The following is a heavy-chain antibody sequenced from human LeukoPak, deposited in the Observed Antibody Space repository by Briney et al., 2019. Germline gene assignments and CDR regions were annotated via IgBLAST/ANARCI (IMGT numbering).Heavy chain of an antibody. CDR3: ARGQTNYYGSGSYTYYYYGMDV. J-gene: IGHJ6*02. V-gene: IGHV3-33*01. D-gene: IGHD3-10*01. CDR1: GFTFSSYG. CDR2: IWCDGSNK. Sequence: PGRSLRLSCAASGFTFSSYGMHWVRQAPGKGLEWVAVIWCDGSNKYYADSVKGRFTISRDNPKNTLYLQMDSLRAEDTAVYYCARGQTNYYGSGSYTYYYYGMDVWGQGTTVTVSS.